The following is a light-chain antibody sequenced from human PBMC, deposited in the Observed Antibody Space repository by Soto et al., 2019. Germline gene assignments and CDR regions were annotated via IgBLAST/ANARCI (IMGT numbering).Light chain of an antibody. CDR1: SSNIGAGYD. CDR3: CSFAGSSINV. V-gene: IGLV1-40*01. J-gene: IGLJ1*01. CDR2: GNS. Sequence: QSVLTQPPSVSGAPGQRVTISCTGSSSNIGAGYDVYWYQQLPETAPKLLIFGNSNRPSGVPDRFSGSKSGTSASLAITGLQAEDEADYYCCSFAGSSINVFGTGTKLTVL.